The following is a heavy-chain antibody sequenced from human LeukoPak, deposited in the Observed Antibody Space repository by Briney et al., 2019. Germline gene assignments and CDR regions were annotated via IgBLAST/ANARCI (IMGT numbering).Heavy chain of an antibody. CDR2: ICDDGSNK. J-gene: IGHJ5*02. Sequence: GGSLRLSCAASGFTFSSYGMRWVRQAPGKGLEWVAVICDDGSNKYYADSVKGRFTISRDNSKNTLYLQMNSLSAEDTAVYYCARSACRTSARNRQSDHWGQGTLVTVSS. V-gene: IGHV3-33*03. CDR3: ARSACRTSARNRQSDH. D-gene: IGHD1-7*01. CDR1: GFTFSSYG.